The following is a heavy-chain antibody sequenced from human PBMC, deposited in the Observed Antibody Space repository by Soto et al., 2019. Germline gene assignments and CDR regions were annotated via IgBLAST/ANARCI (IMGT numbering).Heavy chain of an antibody. CDR2: ISGSGGST. J-gene: IGHJ4*02. Sequence: PGGSLRLSCAASGFTFSSYAMSWVRQAPGKGLEWVSAISGSGGSTYYADSVKGRFTISRDNSKNTLYLQMNSLRAEDTAVYYCAKDRAYCSSTSCYENFDYWGQGTLVTVSS. CDR1: GFTFSSYA. D-gene: IGHD2-2*01. CDR3: AKDRAYCSSTSCYENFDY. V-gene: IGHV3-23*01.